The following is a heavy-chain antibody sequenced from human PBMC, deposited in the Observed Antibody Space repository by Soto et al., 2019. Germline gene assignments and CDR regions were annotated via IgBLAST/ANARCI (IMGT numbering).Heavy chain of an antibody. CDR3: AREVGAAMYYVDY. V-gene: IGHV4-61*01. Sequence: QVQLQESGPGLVKPSETLSLTCTVSGGSVSSGSYYWSWIRPPPGKGLEWIGYIYYSGSTNYNPTLKSRVTISVDTSKNQFSLKLSSVTAADTAVYYCAREVGAAMYYVDYWGQGTLVTVSS. CDR2: IYYSGST. D-gene: IGHD1-26*01. J-gene: IGHJ4*02. CDR1: GGSVSSGSYY.